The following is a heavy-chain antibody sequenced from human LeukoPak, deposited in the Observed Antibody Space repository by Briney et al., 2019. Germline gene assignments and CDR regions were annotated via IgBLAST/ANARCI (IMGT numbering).Heavy chain of an antibody. CDR1: GSTFSDYA. CDR3: ARGSYRDY. J-gene: IGHJ4*03. V-gene: IGHV3-30-3*01. Sequence: GGSLRLSCGASGSTFSDYALHWVRQAPGKGLEWVAVISFDGGKTTYADSVKGRFTISRDNSKDTLYLQMSGLRGEDTAVYYCARGSYRDYWGQGTLVTVSS. CDR2: ISFDGGKT.